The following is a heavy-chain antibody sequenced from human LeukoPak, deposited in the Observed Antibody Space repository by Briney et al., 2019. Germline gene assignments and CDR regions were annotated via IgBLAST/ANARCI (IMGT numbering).Heavy chain of an antibody. CDR1: GFTFSSNW. CDR3: ARDRVAGGWYGRGAFDI. J-gene: IGHJ3*02. D-gene: IGHD6-19*01. Sequence: GGSLRLSCSASGFTFSSNWMSWVRQAPGKGLEWVANIKQDGSEKYYVDSVKGRFTISRDNAKNSLYLQMNSLRAEDTAVYYCARDRVAGGWYGRGAFDIWGQGTMVTVSS. V-gene: IGHV3-7*01. CDR2: IKQDGSEK.